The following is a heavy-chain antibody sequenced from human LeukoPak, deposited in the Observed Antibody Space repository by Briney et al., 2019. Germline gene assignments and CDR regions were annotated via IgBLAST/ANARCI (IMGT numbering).Heavy chain of an antibody. CDR1: GDSISGSINY. CDR2: GDSSGNT. CDR3: ARNLGRDGYVY. V-gene: IGHV4-39*07. D-gene: IGHD5-24*01. J-gene: IGHJ4*02. Sequence: SETLSLTCAVSGDSISGSINYWGWIRQPPGRGLEWIGSGDSSGNTFYNPTLKSPVTISVDTSKNQFSLKLSSVTAADTAVYYCARNLGRDGYVYWGQGTLVTVSS.